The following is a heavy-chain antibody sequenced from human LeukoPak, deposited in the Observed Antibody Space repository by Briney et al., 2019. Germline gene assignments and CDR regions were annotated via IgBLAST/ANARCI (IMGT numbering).Heavy chain of an antibody. J-gene: IGHJ4*02. CDR2: IRYDGSNK. CDR1: GFTFSSYG. D-gene: IGHD3-10*01. CDR3: AKDITMFRGVAPPGY. V-gene: IGHV3-30*02. Sequence: GRSLRLSCAPSGFTFSSYGMHWVRQAPGKGLEWVALIRYDGSNKFYADSVKGRFTISGDNSKNTLHLQMNSLRVEDTAVYYCAKDITMFRGVAPPGYWGQGTRVIVSS.